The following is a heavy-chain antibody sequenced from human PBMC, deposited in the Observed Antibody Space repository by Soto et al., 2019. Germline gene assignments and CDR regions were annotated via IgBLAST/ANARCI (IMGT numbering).Heavy chain of an antibody. CDR2: IYPGDSDT. CDR3: ARGLRFFDWLLSTAYYYYGMDV. D-gene: IGHD3-9*01. J-gene: IGHJ6*02. V-gene: IGHV5-51*01. CDR1: GYSFTSYS. Sequence: PGESLKISCKGSGYSFTSYSIGWVRQMPGKGLEWMGIIYPGDSDTRYSPSFQGQVTISADKSISTAYLQWSSLKASDTAMYYCARGLRFFDWLLSTAYYYYGMDVWGQGTTVTVSS.